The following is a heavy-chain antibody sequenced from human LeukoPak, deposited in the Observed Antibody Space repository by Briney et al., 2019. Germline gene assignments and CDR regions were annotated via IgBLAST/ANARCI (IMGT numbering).Heavy chain of an antibody. V-gene: IGHV3-23*01. CDR3: ARLSSFAFDI. D-gene: IGHD3-16*02. CDR2: ILHNGDST. Sequence: GGSLRLSCAASGFTCSTYVMSWVRQAPGKGLEWLSLILHNGDSTYYADSVKGRFTISRDNSKNTLYLQMSSLRAEDTAVYYCARLSSFAFDIWGQGTMVTVSS. J-gene: IGHJ3*02. CDR1: GFTCSTYV.